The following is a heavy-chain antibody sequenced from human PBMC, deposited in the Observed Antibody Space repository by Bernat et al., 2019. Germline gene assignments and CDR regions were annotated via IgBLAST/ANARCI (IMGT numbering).Heavy chain of an antibody. CDR2: INQDGSEK. J-gene: IGHJ4*02. CDR1: GFTFSSYW. CDR3: ARDHPITGLLYDY. Sequence: EVQLVESGGGLVQPGGSLRLSCAASGFTFSSYWMSWVRQAPGEGLEWVANINQDGSEKHYVDSVKGRFIISRDNAKNSLYLQMNSLRAEDTAVYYCARDHPITGLLYDYWGQGTLVTVSS. D-gene: IGHD3-3*01. V-gene: IGHV3-7*03.